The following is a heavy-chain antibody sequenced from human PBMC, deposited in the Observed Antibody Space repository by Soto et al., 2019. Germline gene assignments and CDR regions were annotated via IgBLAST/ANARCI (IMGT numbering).Heavy chain of an antibody. CDR2: FDYSGST. V-gene: IGHV4-31*03. Sequence: QVQLQESGPGLLKPSQTLSLTCTVSGGSISSGGYDWSWISQHPGTGREWIGHFDYSGSTYHNPSLKCRVTRSVDTSKNQFALKLSPLTAADTAVYYCARSGIVHYYYYYLAVWGKGTTVTVSS. D-gene: IGHD2-15*01. CDR1: GGSISSGGYD. CDR3: ARSGIVHYYYYYLAV. J-gene: IGHJ6*03.